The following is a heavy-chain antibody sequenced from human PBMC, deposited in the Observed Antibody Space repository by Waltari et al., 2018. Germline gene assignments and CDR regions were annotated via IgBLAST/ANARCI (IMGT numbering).Heavy chain of an antibody. Sequence: QVHLQESGPGLVKPSDTLSLTCAVSGYSISSGYYWGWIPPPPGKGLEWIGSIYHSGSTYYNPSLKSRVTISVDTSKNQFSLKLSSVTAADTAVYYCARHLIPYGSGSYGWFDPWGQGTLVTVSS. J-gene: IGHJ5*02. CDR2: IYHSGST. CDR3: ARHLIPYGSGSYGWFDP. D-gene: IGHD3-10*01. CDR1: GYSISSGYY. V-gene: IGHV4-38-2*01.